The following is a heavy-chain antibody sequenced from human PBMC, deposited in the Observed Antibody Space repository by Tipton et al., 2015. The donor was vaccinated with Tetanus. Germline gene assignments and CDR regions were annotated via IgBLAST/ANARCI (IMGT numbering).Heavy chain of an antibody. D-gene: IGHD5-18*01. Sequence: GLVKPSETLSLMCTVSGASISNYYWSWIRQAPGRGLEWIGYVYLSGSYNYNPSLKSRVTTSIDTSKIQFSLQLTSVTAADTAVYYCARGSRYGSGYVSYFDSWGQGMPVTVSS. V-gene: IGHV4-59*01. CDR2: VYLSGSY. J-gene: IGHJ4*02. CDR3: ARGSRYGSGYVSYFDS. CDR1: GASISNYY.